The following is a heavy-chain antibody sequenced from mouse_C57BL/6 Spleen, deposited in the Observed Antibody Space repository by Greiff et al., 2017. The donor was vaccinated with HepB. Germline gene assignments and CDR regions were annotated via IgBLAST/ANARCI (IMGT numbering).Heavy chain of an antibody. CDR1: GFTFSDYG. CDR3: ARQGYYDGPYWYFDV. J-gene: IGHJ1*03. V-gene: IGHV5-17*01. D-gene: IGHD2-3*01. CDR2: ISSGSSTI. Sequence: EVMLVESGGGLVKPGGSLKLSCAASGFTFSDYGMHWVRQAPEKGLEWVAYISSGSSTIYYADTVKGRFTISRDNAKNTLFLQMTSLRSEDTAMYYCARQGYYDGPYWYFDVWGTGTTVTVSS.